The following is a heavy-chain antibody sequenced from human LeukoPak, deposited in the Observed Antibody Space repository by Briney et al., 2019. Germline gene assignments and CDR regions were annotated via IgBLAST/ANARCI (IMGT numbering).Heavy chain of an antibody. J-gene: IGHJ4*02. CDR1: GFSFNNYA. CDR3: VKEGVEYSYSYGDY. Sequence: GGSLRLSCAASGFSFNNYAMYWVRQAPGKGLEWVALISYDGGDKYYAESMKGRITISRDNAEDTLYLQMNNLRPDDTAFYFCVKEGVEYSYSYGDYWGQGTLVTVSS. D-gene: IGHD3-16*01. V-gene: IGHV3-30*18. CDR2: ISYDGGDK.